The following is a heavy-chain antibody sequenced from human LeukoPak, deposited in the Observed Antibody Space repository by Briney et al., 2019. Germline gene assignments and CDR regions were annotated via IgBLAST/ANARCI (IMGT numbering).Heavy chain of an antibody. Sequence: SETLSLTCTVSGGSISSYYWSWIRQPPGMGLEWIGYIYYSGSTNYNPSLKSRVTISVDTSKNQFSLKLSSVTAADTAVYYCARDRYVSDHYYFDYWGQGTLVTVSS. V-gene: IGHV4-59*01. CDR2: IYYSGST. CDR1: GGSISSYY. CDR3: ARDRYVSDHYYFDY. J-gene: IGHJ4*02. D-gene: IGHD5-12*01.